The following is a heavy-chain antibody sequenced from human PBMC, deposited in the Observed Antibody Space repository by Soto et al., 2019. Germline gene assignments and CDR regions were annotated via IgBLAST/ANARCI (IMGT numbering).Heavy chain of an antibody. J-gene: IGHJ4*02. CDR2: ILYDGSNK. V-gene: IGHV3-30-3*01. CDR3: AAELGNSGYDGHDY. D-gene: IGHD5-12*01. Sequence: PGGSLRLSCAASGFTFSSCAMHWVRQAPGKGLEWVAVILYDGSNKYYADSVQGRFTISRDNSKNTLYMQMNSLRAEDTAVYYCAAELGNSGYDGHDYWGQGTLVTVS. CDR1: GFTFSSCA.